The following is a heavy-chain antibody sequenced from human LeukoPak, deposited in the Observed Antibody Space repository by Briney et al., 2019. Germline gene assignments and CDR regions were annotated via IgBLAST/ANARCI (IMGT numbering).Heavy chain of an antibody. CDR2: IWYDGSNK. CDR3: ARDGTVTAGPFDP. Sequence: PGGSLRLSCAAPGIPFSSLGMHWLRQAPGKGLEWVAFIWYDGSNKYYADSVKGRFTISRDNSKNTLYLQMNSLTAEDTAVYYCARDGTVTAGPFDPWGGGTLVTVSS. D-gene: IGHD4-17*01. V-gene: IGHV3-33*01. J-gene: IGHJ5*02. CDR1: GIPFSSLG.